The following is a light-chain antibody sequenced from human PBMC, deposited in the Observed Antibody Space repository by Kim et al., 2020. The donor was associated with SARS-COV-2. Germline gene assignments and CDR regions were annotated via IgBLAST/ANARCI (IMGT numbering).Light chain of an antibody. CDR3: QAWDSNTGV. J-gene: IGLJ2*01. Sequence: ESPGQTASITCSGDKLGDKYACWYQQKPGQSPVLVIYQDIKRPSGIPERFSGSNSGNTATLTISGTQAMDEADYYCQAWDSNTGVFGGGTQLTVL. V-gene: IGLV3-1*01. CDR2: QDI. CDR1: KLGDKY.